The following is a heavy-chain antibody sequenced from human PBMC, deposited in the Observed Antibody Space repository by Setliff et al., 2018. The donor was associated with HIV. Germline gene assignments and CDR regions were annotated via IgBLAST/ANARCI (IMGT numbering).Heavy chain of an antibody. CDR1: GGSFTSFA. CDR3: ARETAPAHYYGSGSYRLHAFDV. J-gene: IGHJ3*01. CDR2: SIPTYGTP. V-gene: IGHV1-69*05. Sequence: SVKVSCKASGGSFTSFAISWVRQAPGQGLEWMGGSIPTYGTPNYAQKFQGRITISTDASTSTAYMELNSLRSEDTAVYYCARETAPAHYYGSGSYRLHAFDVWGQGTMVTV. D-gene: IGHD3-10*01.